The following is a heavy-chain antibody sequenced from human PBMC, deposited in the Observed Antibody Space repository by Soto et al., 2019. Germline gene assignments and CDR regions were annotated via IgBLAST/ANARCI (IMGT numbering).Heavy chain of an antibody. Sequence: PGESLRLSCAASGFTFSSYEMNWVRQAPGKGLEWVSYISSSGSTIYYADSVKGRFTISRDNAKNSLYLQMNSLRAEDTAVYYCARDAVASXFWSGYSYYYYYYGMDVWGQGTTVTVSS. CDR2: ISSSGSTI. D-gene: IGHD3-3*01. J-gene: IGHJ6*02. CDR1: GFTFSSYE. V-gene: IGHV3-48*03. CDR3: ARDAVASXFWSGYSYYYYYYGMDV.